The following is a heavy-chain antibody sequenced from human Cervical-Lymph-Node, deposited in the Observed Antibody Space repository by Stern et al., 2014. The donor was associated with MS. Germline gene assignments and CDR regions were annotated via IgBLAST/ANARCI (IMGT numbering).Heavy chain of an antibody. CDR3: ARDLGWSNYFDY. CDR1: GYTFTNYY. J-gene: IGHJ4*02. Sequence: VQLGESGAEVKKPGASVKVSCKASGYTFTNYYMHWVRQPPGQGLAWMGIINPKGGSTNYTQKFQGRVTMTRDTSTTTVYMELSSLSSEDTAVYYCARDLGWSNYFDYWGQGTLVTVSS. V-gene: IGHV1-46*01. D-gene: IGHD6-19*01. CDR2: INPKGGST.